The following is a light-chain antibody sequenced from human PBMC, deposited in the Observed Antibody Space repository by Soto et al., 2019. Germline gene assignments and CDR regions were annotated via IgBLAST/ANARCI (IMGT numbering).Light chain of an antibody. CDR3: QQYTNCPPIT. V-gene: IGKV3D-15*01. CDR1: QSVTSN. Sequence: IVLTQSPDTLAVSPWEVATLSCWASQSVTSNLAWYQQKRGQAPRLLIYAASTRATGFPARFSGSGSGTEFTLTIRSLQSEDFAVYYCQQYTNCPPITLGQGTRLDIK. CDR2: AAS. J-gene: IGKJ5*01.